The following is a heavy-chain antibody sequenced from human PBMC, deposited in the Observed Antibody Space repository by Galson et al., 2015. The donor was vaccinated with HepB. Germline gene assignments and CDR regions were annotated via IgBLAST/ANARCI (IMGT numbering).Heavy chain of an antibody. Sequence: SLRLSCAASGFAFNTHAMSWVRQAPGRGLEWISGISGNGDSTFYADSVKGRFTVTRDNSNNMLYLQMNSLRAEDAGLYFCAKGYGLFDSWGQGNLVTVSS. CDR1: GFAFNTHA. CDR3: AKGYGLFDS. J-gene: IGHJ5*01. V-gene: IGHV3-23*01. CDR2: ISGNGDST. D-gene: IGHD5-18*01.